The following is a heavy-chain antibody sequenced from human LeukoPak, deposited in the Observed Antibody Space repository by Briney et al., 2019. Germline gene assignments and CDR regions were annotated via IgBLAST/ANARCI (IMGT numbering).Heavy chain of an antibody. J-gene: IGHJ4*02. D-gene: IGHD6-19*01. CDR2: INPSGGST. Sequence: GASVKVSCKASGYTFTSYYMHWVRQAPGQGLEWVRIINPSGGSTSYAQKFQGRVTMTRDTSTSTVYMELSSLRSEDTAVYYCVSSGWHAPFDYWGQGTLVTVSS. CDR3: VSSGWHAPFDY. CDR1: GYTFTSYY. V-gene: IGHV1-46*01.